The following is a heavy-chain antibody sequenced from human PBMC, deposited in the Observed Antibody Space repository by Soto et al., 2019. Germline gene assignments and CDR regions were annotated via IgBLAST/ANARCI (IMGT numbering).Heavy chain of an antibody. CDR3: AKVSAGTRYDFWSGLDY. J-gene: IGHJ4*02. CDR1: GFNFRNYA. D-gene: IGHD3-3*01. Sequence: PGGSLRLSCSASGFNFRNYAMTWVRQAPGKGLEWVSAISGSGGFTYYADFAKGRLTISRDNSKNMVFLHMNSLRVEDSALYYCAKVSAGTRYDFWSGLDYWGEGIQVTVSS. CDR2: ISGSGGFT. V-gene: IGHV3-23*01.